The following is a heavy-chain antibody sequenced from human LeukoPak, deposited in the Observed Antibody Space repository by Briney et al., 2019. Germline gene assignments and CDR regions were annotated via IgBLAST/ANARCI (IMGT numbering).Heavy chain of an antibody. D-gene: IGHD1-26*01. CDR2: RSHDGGIE. V-gene: IGHV3-30-3*01. CDR1: GFPFSRYA. Sequence: GGSLRLSCAASGFPFSRYAVHWVRQAPGKGLEWLALRSHDGGIEDYADSVKGRFTISRDNSRNTLYLQMNSLRAEDTAVYYCAKDVRYRRLGNFDHWGQGTLVTVSS. J-gene: IGHJ4*02. CDR3: AKDVRYRRLGNFDH.